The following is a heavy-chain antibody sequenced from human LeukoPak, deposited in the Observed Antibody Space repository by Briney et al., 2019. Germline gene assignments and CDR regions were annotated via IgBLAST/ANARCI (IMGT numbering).Heavy chain of an antibody. Sequence: GGSLRLSCAASGFTFSPYTMQWVRQAPGKGLEWLSSISSSSSTMYYADSVRGRFTISRDNAKNSLYLQMNSLRAEDTAVYYCVRDGSALGYCSSTNCRGAFDIWGPGTMVTVSS. D-gene: IGHD2-2*01. CDR2: ISSSSSTM. V-gene: IGHV3-48*01. CDR1: GFTFSPYT. J-gene: IGHJ3*02. CDR3: VRDGSALGYCSSTNCRGAFDI.